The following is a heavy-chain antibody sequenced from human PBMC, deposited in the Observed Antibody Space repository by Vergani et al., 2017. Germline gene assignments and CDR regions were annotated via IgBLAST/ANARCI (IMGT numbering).Heavy chain of an antibody. J-gene: IGHJ3*02. CDR3: ARHSGSIRSAFDI. CDR1: GSSISSSSYY. D-gene: IGHD1-26*01. V-gene: IGHV4-39*01. Sequence: QLQLQESGPGLVKPSETLSLTCTVSGSSISSSSYYWGWIRQPPGKGLEWIGSIYYSGSTYYNPSLKSRVTISVDTSKNQFSLKLSSVTAADTAVYYCARHSGSIRSAFDIWGQGTMVTVSS. CDR2: IYYSGST.